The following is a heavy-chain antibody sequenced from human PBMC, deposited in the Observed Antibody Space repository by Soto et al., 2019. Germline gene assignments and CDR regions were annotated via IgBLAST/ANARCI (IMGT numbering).Heavy chain of an antibody. J-gene: IGHJ4*02. CDR1: GFTFGQYA. CDR3: GRENIFWTDFDVYEIDN. D-gene: IGHD3-3*01. CDR2: IRSKAYSRTT. Sequence: PGGSLRLSCTTSGFTFGQYAMSWVRQAPGKGLEWVGFIRSKAYSRTTEYAASVIGRFTISRDDSKNTAYLQMNSLKIDDTAVYFCGRENIFWTDFDVYEIDNWGQGTLVTVSS. V-gene: IGHV3-49*04.